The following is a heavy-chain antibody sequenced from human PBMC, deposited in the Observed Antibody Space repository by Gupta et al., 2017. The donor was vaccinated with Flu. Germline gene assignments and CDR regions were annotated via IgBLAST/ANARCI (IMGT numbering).Heavy chain of an antibody. J-gene: IGHJ6*02. Sequence: GKGLQWVSTFNSAGCDKFYPASVNGRFTISRDNSKNMLSLQMNSLRAEDTAIYYCVRLTDGYLRNLDYYGLDVWGPGATVTVSS. CDR2: FNSAGCDK. V-gene: IGHV3-23*01. CDR3: VRLTDGYLRNLDYYGLDV. D-gene: IGHD5-12*01.